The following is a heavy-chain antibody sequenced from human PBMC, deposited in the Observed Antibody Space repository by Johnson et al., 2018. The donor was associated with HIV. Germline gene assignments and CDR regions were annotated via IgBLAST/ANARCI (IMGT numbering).Heavy chain of an antibody. CDR2: ISGSGGGT. CDR1: GFSFSNYA. D-gene: IGHD4-17*01. J-gene: IGHJ3*01. Sequence: VQLVESGGGLVQPGGSLRLSCAASGFSFSNYAMSWVRQAPGKGLEWVSVISGSGGGTYYADSVKGRFTISRDKSRNTLYLQMNSLRAEDTAVYFCARNSTPWGVDYGGDAFDLWGQGTMVTVSS. CDR3: ARNSTPWGVDYGGDAFDL. V-gene: IGHV3-23*04.